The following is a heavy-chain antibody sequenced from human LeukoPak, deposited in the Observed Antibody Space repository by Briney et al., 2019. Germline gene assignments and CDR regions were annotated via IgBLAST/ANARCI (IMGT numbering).Heavy chain of an antibody. CDR1: GGYFRGYY. J-gene: IGHJ5*02. V-gene: IGHV4-34*01. D-gene: IGHD3-10*01. CDR3: ARGAKYGSGEFGSGWFDP. Sequence: SETLSLTHAVYGGYFRGYYWSWIRQPPGKGLEWNGEINHSGSTNYNPSHKSRVTILVDTSKNQFSLKLSSVTAADTAVYYCARGAKYGSGEFGSGWFDPWGQGTLVTVSS. CDR2: INHSGST.